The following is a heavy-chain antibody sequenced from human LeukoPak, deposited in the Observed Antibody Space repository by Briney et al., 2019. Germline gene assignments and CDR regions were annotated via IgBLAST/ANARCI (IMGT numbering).Heavy chain of an antibody. J-gene: IGHJ4*02. CDR2: IYHTGST. CDR1: GGSISTYY. Sequence: SETLSPTCTVSGGSISTYYWTWIRQPPGKGLEWIGYIYHTGSTNYNPSLQSRVTISVDTSKNQFSLKLSSVTAADTAVYYCAGMGTSGYYPHYFVYWGQGALVTVSS. CDR3: AGMGTSGYYPHYFVY. D-gene: IGHD3-22*01. V-gene: IGHV4-59*08.